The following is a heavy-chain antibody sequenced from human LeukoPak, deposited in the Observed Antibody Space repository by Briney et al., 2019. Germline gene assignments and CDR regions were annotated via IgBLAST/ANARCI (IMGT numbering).Heavy chain of an antibody. D-gene: IGHD3-22*01. V-gene: IGHV3-48*01. CDR1: GFTFSSYS. Sequence: GGSLRLSCAASGFTFSSYSMNWVRQAPGKGLEWVSYISSSSSTIYYADSVKGRFTISRDNAKNSLYLQMNSLRAEDTAVYYCAKAGIVVVITTFYFDYWGQGTLVTVSS. CDR3: AKAGIVVVITTFYFDY. CDR2: ISSSSSTI. J-gene: IGHJ4*02.